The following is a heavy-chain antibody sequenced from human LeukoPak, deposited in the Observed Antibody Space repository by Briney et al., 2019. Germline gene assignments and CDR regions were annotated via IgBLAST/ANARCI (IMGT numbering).Heavy chain of an antibody. V-gene: IGHV3-53*01. D-gene: IGHD2-15*01. J-gene: IGHJ4*02. CDR2: IYSGGST. CDR1: GFTVSSTY. Sequence: AGGSLRLSCAASGFTVSSTYMSWVRQAPGKGLQWVSVIYSGGSTYYTDSVKARFTISRDNSKNTLYLQMNSLRAEDTAVYYCAKDPLVLAVTYYFDYWGQGTLVTVSS. CDR3: AKDPLVLAVTYYFDY.